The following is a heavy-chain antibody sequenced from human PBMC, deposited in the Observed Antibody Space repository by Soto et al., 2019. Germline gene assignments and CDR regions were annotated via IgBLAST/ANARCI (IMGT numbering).Heavy chain of an antibody. J-gene: IGHJ5*02. V-gene: IGHV4-31*03. CDR1: GGSISSGGYY. CDR2: IYYSGST. CDR3: ARGRTESHNWFDP. D-gene: IGHD1-1*01. Sequence: QVQLQESGPGLVKPSQTLSLTCTVSGGSISSGGYYWSWIRQHPGKGLEWIGYIYYSGSTYYNPSLKSRVTISVDTSKNQFARKLSSVTAADTAVYYCARGRTESHNWFDPWGQGTLVTVSS.